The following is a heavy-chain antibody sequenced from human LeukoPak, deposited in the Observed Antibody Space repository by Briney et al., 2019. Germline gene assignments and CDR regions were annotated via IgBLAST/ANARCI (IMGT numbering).Heavy chain of an antibody. D-gene: IGHD6-6*01. V-gene: IGHV1-2*02. CDR1: GYTFTGYY. Sequence: ASVKVSCKASGYTFTGYYMHWVRQAPGQGLEWMGWINPNSGGTNYALKFQGRVTMTRDTSTNTVYMELSSLRSEDTAVFYCVRGASSIAALNPFWYFDLWGRGTLVTVSS. CDR2: INPNSGGT. CDR3: VRGASSIAALNPFWYFDL. J-gene: IGHJ2*01.